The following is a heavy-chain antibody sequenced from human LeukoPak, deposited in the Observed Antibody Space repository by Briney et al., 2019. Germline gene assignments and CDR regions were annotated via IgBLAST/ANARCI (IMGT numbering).Heavy chain of an antibody. D-gene: IGHD2-2*01. CDR1: GYTFTGYY. V-gene: IGHV1-2*06. Sequence: ASVKVSCKASGYTFTGYYMHWVRQAPGLGLEWMGRINPNSGGTNYAQKFQGRVTMTRDTSISTAYMELSRLRSDDTAVYYCARNSGGIVVVPTAAPDYWSQGTLVTVSS. CDR2: INPNSGGT. J-gene: IGHJ4*02. CDR3: ARNSGGIVVVPTAAPDY.